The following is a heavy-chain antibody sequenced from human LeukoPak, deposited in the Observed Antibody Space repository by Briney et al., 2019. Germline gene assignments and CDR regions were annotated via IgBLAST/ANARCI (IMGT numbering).Heavy chain of an antibody. CDR2: VSYDESIQ. V-gene: IGHV3-30*18. J-gene: IGHJ4*02. CDR3: VKDAAVATYFDY. Sequence: GGSLRLSCAASGFRFSSHGIHWVHQAPGKGLEWVAGVSYDESIQFYAESLKGRFTISRDTSKNTVYLQMDSLRVEDTAMYYCVKDAAVATYFDYWGQGTLVTVSS. CDR1: GFRFSSHG. D-gene: IGHD4-23*01.